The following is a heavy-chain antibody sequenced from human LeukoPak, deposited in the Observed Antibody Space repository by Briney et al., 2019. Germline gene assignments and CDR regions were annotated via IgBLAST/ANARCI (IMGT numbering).Heavy chain of an antibody. CDR3: ARESIAAAGTSAFDI. CDR2: IYYSGST. CDR1: GGSISSSSYY. D-gene: IGHD6-13*01. Sequence: SETLSLTCTVSGGSISSSSYYWGWIRQPPGKGLEWIGSIYYSGSTYYNPSLKSRVTISVDTSKNQFSLKLSSVTAADTAVYYCARESIAAAGTSAFDIWGQGTMVTVSS. V-gene: IGHV4-39*01. J-gene: IGHJ3*02.